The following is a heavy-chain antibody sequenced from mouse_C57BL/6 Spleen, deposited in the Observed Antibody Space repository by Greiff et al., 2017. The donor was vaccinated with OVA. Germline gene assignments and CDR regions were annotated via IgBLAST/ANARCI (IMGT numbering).Heavy chain of an antibody. CDR1: GFTFTDYY. J-gene: IGHJ4*01. CDR3: ASSIYYDIYAMDY. D-gene: IGHD2-4*01. V-gene: IGHV7-3*01. Sequence: EVKLVESGGGLVQPGGSLSLSCAASGFTFTDYYMSWVRQPPGKALEWLGFIRNKANGYTTEYSASVKGRFTISRDNSQSILYLQMNALRAEDSATYYCASSIYYDIYAMDYWGQGTSVTVSS. CDR2: IRNKANGYTT.